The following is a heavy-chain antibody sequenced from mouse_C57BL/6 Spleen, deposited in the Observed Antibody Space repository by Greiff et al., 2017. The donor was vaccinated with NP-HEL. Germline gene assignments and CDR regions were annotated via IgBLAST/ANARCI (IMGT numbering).Heavy chain of an antibody. Sequence: EVQGVESGGGLVKPGGSLKLSCAASGFTFSDYGMHWVRQAPEKGLEWVAYISSGSSTIYYADTVKGRFTISRDNAKNTLFLQMTSLRSEDTAMYYCAKSLLRAYWGQGTLVTVSA. CDR1: GFTFSDYG. CDR3: AKSLLRAY. D-gene: IGHD2-1*01. CDR2: ISSGSSTI. J-gene: IGHJ3*01. V-gene: IGHV5-17*01.